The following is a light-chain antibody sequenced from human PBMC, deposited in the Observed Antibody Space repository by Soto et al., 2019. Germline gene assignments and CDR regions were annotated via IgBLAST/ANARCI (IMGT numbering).Light chain of an antibody. V-gene: IGLV1-44*01. J-gene: IGLJ2*01. CDR3: AARDDSLNDVI. CDR1: SSNIGSNT. Sequence: QSVLTQPPSASGTPGQRVIISCSGSSSNIGSNTVYWYQQLPGMAPKLLIYSNNQRPSGVPDRFSGSKSGTSASLAISGLQSEDEADYYCAARDDSLNDVIFGGGTQLTVL. CDR2: SNN.